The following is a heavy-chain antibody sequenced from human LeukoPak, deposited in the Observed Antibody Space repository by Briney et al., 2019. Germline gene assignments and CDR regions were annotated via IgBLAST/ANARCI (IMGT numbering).Heavy chain of an antibody. CDR3: ARDPRITMVPAQFDY. J-gene: IGHJ4*02. CDR2: ISSSSSYI. V-gene: IGHV3-21*01. D-gene: IGHD3-10*01. Sequence: PGGSLRLSCAASGFTFSSYSMNWVRQAPGKGLEWVSSISSSSSYIYYADSVKGRFTISRDNAKNSLYLQMNSLRAEDTAVYYCARDPRITMVPAQFDYWGQETLVTVSS. CDR1: GFTFSSYS.